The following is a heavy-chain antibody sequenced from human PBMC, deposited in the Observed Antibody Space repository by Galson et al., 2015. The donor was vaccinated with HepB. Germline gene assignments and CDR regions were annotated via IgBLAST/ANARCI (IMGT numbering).Heavy chain of an antibody. D-gene: IGHD3-10*01. CDR2: IYYSGST. V-gene: IGHV4-39*01. CDR1: GGSISSSSYY. J-gene: IGHJ4*02. CDR3: ARAHMVRGVIADFDY. Sequence: LSLTCTVSGGSISSSSYYWGWIRQPPGKGLEWIGSIYYSGSTYYNPSLKSRVTISVDTSKNQFSLKLSSVTAADTAVYYCARAHMVRGVIADFDYWGQGTLVTVSS.